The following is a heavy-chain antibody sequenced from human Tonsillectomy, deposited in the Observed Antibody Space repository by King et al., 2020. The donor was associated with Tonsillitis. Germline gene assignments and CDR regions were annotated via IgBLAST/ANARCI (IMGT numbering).Heavy chain of an antibody. D-gene: IGHD1-26*01. CDR1: GFTFSSYG. J-gene: IGHJ4*02. Sequence: VPLVESGGGVVQPGRSLRLSCAASGFTFSSYGMHWVRQAPGKGLEWVAVISYDGSNKYYADSVKGRFTISRDNSKNTLYLQMNSLRAEDTAVYYCAKDGRYSGSYYGGYYWGQGTLVTVSS. CDR2: ISYDGSNK. CDR3: AKDGRYSGSYYGGYY. V-gene: IGHV3-30*18.